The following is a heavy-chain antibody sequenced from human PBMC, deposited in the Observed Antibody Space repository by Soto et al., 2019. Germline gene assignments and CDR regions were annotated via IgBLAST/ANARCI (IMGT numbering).Heavy chain of an antibody. V-gene: IGHV1-69*05. CDR2: IIPIFGTT. CDR1: V. CDR3: AVSKITIGADHAFDI. D-gene: IGHD3-3*01. Sequence: VVVWGSLTNEQGLEWMGGIIPIFGTTNYAQKLQGRVTMTTDTSTSTAYMELRSLRSDDTAVYYCAVSKITIGADHAFDIWGQGTMVTVSS. J-gene: IGHJ3*02.